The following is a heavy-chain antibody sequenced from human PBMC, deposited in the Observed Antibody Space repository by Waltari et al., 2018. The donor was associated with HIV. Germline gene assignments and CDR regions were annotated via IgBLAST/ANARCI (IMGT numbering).Heavy chain of an antibody. Sequence: EVQVVESGGGLVQPGGSLRLSCAAFGFTFSTYEMNWVRQAPGKGLEWVSYISSSGSTIYYADSVKGRFTISRDNAKNSLYLQMNSLRAEDTAVYFCARDGSSYYGLDYWGRGTLVTVSS. CDR2: ISSSGSTI. D-gene: IGHD1-26*01. CDR3: ARDGSSYYGLDY. CDR1: GFTFSTYE. J-gene: IGHJ4*02. V-gene: IGHV3-48*03.